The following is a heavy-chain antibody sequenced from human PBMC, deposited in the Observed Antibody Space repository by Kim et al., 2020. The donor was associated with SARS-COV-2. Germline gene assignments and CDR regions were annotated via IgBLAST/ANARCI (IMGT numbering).Heavy chain of an antibody. J-gene: IGHJ6*04. CDR3: ARRGVPAVPPLTNRTMDV. V-gene: IGHV4-34*01. CDR1: GGSFSGYY. D-gene: IGHD2-2*01. CDR2: INHSGST. Sequence: SETLSLTCAVYGGSFSGYYWSWIRQPPGKGLEWIVEINHSGSTNYNPSLKSRVTISVDTSKNQFSLKLSSVTAADTAVYYCARRGVPAVPPLTNRTMDVWGKGDTFTVSS.